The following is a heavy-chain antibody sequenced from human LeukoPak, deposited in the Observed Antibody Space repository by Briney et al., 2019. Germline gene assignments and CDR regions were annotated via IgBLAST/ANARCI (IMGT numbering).Heavy chain of an antibody. CDR2: INTFGTSA. V-gene: IGHV3-74*01. CDR1: GFTFSSYW. D-gene: IGHD5-24*01. Sequence: PGGSLRLSCAVSGFTFSSYWMNWVRQVPGKGLVWVSHINTFGTSATYADSVKGRFTISRDNAKNTLYLQMNSLRVEDTAVYYCARDNGYKFDYWGQGTLVTASS. CDR3: ARDNGYKFDY. J-gene: IGHJ4*02.